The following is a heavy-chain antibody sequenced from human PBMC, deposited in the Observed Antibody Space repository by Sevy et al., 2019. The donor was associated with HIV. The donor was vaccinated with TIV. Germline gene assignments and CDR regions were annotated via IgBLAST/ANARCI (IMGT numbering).Heavy chain of an antibody. CDR1: GFTFSSYS. J-gene: IGHJ3*02. CDR2: ISSSSSYI. D-gene: IGHD3-3*01. Sequence: LGVSLRLSCAASGFTFSSYSMNWVRQAPGKGLEWVSSISSSSSYIYYADSVKGRFTISRDNAKNSLYLQMNSLRAEDTAVYYCARELRFLEWLDAFDIWGQGTMVTVSS. V-gene: IGHV3-21*01. CDR3: ARELRFLEWLDAFDI.